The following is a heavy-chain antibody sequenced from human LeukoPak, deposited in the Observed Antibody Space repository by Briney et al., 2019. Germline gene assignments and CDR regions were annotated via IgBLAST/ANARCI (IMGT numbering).Heavy chain of an antibody. D-gene: IGHD4-23*01. CDR2: IYSGGST. CDR1: GFTVSSSY. V-gene: IGHV3-66*01. J-gene: IGHJ4*02. CDR3: ARDPTVVTPQYYFDY. Sequence: GGSLRLSCAASGFTVSSSYMSWVRQAPGKGLEWVSVIYSGGSTYYADSVKGRFTISRDNSKNTLYLQMNSLRAEDTAVYYCARDPTVVTPQYYFDYWAREPWSPSPQ.